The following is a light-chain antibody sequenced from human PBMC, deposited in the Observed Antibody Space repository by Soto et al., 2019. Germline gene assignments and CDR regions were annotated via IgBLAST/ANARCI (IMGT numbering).Light chain of an antibody. J-gene: IGLJ3*02. CDR2: DVS. CDR3: CSYAGSQTWV. CDR1: SSDVGGYNY. V-gene: IGLV2-11*01. Sequence: QSVLTQPRPVSGSPGQSVTISCTGTSSDVGGYNYVSWYQQHPGKAPKLIIYDVSKRPSGVPDRFSGSRSGNTASLTISGLQAEDEADYYCCSYAGSQTWVFGGGTKLTVL.